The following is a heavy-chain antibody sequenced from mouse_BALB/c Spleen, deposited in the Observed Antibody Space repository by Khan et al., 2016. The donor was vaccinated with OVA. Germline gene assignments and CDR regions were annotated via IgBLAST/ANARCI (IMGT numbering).Heavy chain of an antibody. CDR3: TNLTTDYYSMDY. CDR1: GFSLTSYG. V-gene: IGHV2-3*01. Sequence: QVQLKESGPGLGAPSQSLSITCTVSGFSLTSYGVSWVRQPPGKGLEWLGVIWGDGSTNYHSNLISRLIISKDNSKSQVFLKLTSLQTDDTATYXWTNLTTDYYSMDYWGHRTSVTVSS. CDR2: IWGDGST. J-gene: IGHJ4*01. D-gene: IGHD2-12*01.